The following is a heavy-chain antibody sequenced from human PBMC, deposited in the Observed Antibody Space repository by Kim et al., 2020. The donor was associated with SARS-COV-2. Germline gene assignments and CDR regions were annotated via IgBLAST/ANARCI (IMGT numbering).Heavy chain of an antibody. Sequence: GGSLRLSCAASGFNFSNYWMTWVRQAPGKGLEWVANINQDGGAQYYVAFVKGRFTISRDNARSSLLLQMNSLRAEDTAVYFCARAVRQSSGWHHYYAMDAWGHGTTVTVSS. CDR3: ARAVRQSSGWHHYYAMDA. CDR2: INQDGGAQ. D-gene: IGHD6-19*01. J-gene: IGHJ6*02. CDR1: GFNFSNYW. V-gene: IGHV3-7*03.